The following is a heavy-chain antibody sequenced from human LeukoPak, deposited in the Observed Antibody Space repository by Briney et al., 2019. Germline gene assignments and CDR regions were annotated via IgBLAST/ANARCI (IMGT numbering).Heavy chain of an antibody. CDR1: GGSISSGSYY. Sequence: SETLSLTCTVSGGSISSGSYYWSWIRQPAGKGLEWIGRIYTSGSTNYNPSLKSRVTISVDTSKNQSSLKLSSVTAADTAVYYCAARRGAEGDYWGQGTLVTVSS. D-gene: IGHD1-26*01. J-gene: IGHJ4*02. V-gene: IGHV4-61*02. CDR3: AARRGAEGDY. CDR2: IYTSGST.